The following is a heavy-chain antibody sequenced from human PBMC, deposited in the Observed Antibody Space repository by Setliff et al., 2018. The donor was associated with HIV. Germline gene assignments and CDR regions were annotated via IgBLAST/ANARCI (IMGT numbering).Heavy chain of an antibody. CDR1: GFTFSNYA. Sequence: LRLSCAASGFTFSNYAMSWVRQAPGEGLEWVSAILSTGERAFYADSVKGRFTISRDNSKNTVYLQMNSLRAEDTAEYYCAKELAASGLGYFVSWGRGILVTVSS. CDR3: AKELAASGLGYFVS. D-gene: IGHD3-22*01. J-gene: IGHJ4*02. CDR2: ILSTGERA. V-gene: IGHV3-23*01.